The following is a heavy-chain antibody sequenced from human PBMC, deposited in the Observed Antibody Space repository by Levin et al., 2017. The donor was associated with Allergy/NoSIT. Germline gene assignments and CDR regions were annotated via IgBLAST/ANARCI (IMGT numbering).Heavy chain of an antibody. CDR1: GFTFSSYA. CDR3: ARRSGGPGRYYYYGMDV. CDR2: ISYDGSNK. V-gene: IGHV3-30-3*01. J-gene: IGHJ6*02. D-gene: IGHD3-10*01. Sequence: GESLKISCAASGFTFSSYAMHWVRQAPGKGLEWVAVISYDGSNKYYADSVKGRFTISRDNSKNTLYLQMNSLRAEDTAVYYCARRSGGPGRYYYYGMDVWGQGTTVTVSS.